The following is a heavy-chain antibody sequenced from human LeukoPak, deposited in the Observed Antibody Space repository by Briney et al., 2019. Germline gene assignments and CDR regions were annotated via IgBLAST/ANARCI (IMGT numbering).Heavy chain of an antibody. J-gene: IGHJ5*02. CDR2: IKGDGSEK. V-gene: IGHV3-7*01. CDR3: ARDAYRSRWLHP. Sequence: GGSLRLSCAASGFTFSSYWMSWVRLAPGKGLEWVANIKGDGSEKWYADSVKGRFTISRDNAQNSVHLQMNSLRAEDTAVYHCARDAYRSRWLHPWRQGTLVTVTS. CDR1: GFTFSSYW. D-gene: IGHD5-24*01.